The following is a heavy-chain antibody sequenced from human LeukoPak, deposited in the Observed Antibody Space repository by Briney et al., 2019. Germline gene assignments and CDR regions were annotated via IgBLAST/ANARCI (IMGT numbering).Heavy chain of an antibody. J-gene: IGHJ4*02. CDR2: IYSGGST. CDR1: GFTVSSNY. V-gene: IGHV3-53*01. Sequence: QAGGSLRLSCAASGFTVSSNYMSWVRQAPGKGLEWVSVIYSGGSTYYADSVKGRFTISRDNSKNTLYLQMNSLRAEDTAVYYCARGNYYDSSGYSFPPDYWGQGTLVTVSS. D-gene: IGHD3-22*01. CDR3: ARGNYYDSSGYSFPPDY.